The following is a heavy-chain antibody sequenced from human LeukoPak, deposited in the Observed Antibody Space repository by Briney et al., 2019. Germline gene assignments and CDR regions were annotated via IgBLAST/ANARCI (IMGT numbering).Heavy chain of an antibody. CDR3: VTDRYSDSAFGD. CDR2: INSDGSVT. Sequence: GGSLRLSCAASGITVSSYWMHWVRQAPGKSLVWVSRINSDGSVTNYADSVEGRFTISRDNAKNTLYLQMNDLRAEDTAVYYCVTDRYSDSAFGDWGQGTLVTVSS. D-gene: IGHD1-26*01. J-gene: IGHJ4*02. V-gene: IGHV3-74*01. CDR1: GITVSSYW.